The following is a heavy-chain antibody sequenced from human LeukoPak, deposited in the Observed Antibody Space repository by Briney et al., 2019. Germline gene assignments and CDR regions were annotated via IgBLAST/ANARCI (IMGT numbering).Heavy chain of an antibody. V-gene: IGHV3-48*03. CDR2: ISNSGSTI. D-gene: IGHD6-19*01. CDR1: GFTFSSYE. CDR3: AAPGIAVAGTKVDWFDP. J-gene: IGHJ5*02. Sequence: GGSLRLSCAASGFTFSSYEMNWVRQAPGKGLEWVSYISNSGSTIYYADSVKGRFTISRDNAKNSLYLQMNSLRAEGTAVYYCAAPGIAVAGTKVDWFDPWGQGTLVTVSS.